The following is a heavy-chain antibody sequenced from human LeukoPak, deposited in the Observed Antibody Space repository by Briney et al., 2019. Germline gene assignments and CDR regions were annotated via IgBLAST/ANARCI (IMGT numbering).Heavy chain of an antibody. CDR2: FDPEDGET. CDR1: GYTLTELS. Sequence: ASVKVSCKGSGYTLTELSMHWVRQAPGKGLEWMGGFDPEDGETIYAQKFQGRVTMTEDTSTDTAYMELSSLRSEDTAVYYCTTAFRARAVAGTSNWFDPWGQGTLVTVSS. CDR3: TTAFRARAVAGTSNWFDP. D-gene: IGHD6-19*01. J-gene: IGHJ5*02. V-gene: IGHV1-24*01.